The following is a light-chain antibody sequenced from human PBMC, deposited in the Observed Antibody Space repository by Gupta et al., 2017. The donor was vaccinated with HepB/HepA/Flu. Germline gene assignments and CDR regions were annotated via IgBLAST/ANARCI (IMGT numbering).Light chain of an antibody. CDR3: QSYDSSRSGYV. CDR2: GKS. V-gene: IGLV1-40*01. J-gene: IGLJ1*01. Sequence: QSVLTQPPSVSGAPGQRVPISCPGSRSHIGAGYDVHWSQQLPGTAPKLLIYGKSKRLSGVPDRFSGSKSGTSASIATTGLQAEDEADYYCQSYDSSRSGYVFGTGTKVTVL. CDR1: RSHIGAGYD.